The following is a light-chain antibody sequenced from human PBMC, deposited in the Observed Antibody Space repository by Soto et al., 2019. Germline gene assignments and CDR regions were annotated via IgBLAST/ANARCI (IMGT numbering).Light chain of an antibody. J-gene: IGKJ1*01. Sequence: IVMTQSPATLSVSPWERATLSCRASQSVSSNLAWYQQKPGQAPRLLIYGASTRATDMPGRFSGRGSGTEFTLTINSLQSEDFAVYYCQQYRNWPRTFGQGTKVDIK. CDR3: QQYRNWPRT. V-gene: IGKV3-15*01. CDR1: QSVSSN. CDR2: GAS.